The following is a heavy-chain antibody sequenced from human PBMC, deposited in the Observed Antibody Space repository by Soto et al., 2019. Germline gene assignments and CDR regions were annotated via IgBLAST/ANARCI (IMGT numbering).Heavy chain of an antibody. Sequence: QVQLQESGPGLVKPSQTLALTCTVSGVSISSGVYYWSWIRQHPGKGPEWVGYISDSGNTYYNPSLKSRVIISVDTSKNQFSLKVNSVTAADTAVYYCARVISLVRGVVYNWFDPWGQGTLASVSS. D-gene: IGHD3-10*01. CDR1: GVSISSGVYY. V-gene: IGHV4-31*03. J-gene: IGHJ5*02. CDR2: ISDSGNT. CDR3: ARVISLVRGVVYNWFDP.